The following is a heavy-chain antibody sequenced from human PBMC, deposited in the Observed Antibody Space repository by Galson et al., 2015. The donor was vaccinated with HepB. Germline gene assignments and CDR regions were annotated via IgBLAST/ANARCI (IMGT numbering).Heavy chain of an antibody. D-gene: IGHD3-3*01. CDR3: AKGPILEWSQSYFDY. CDR1: GFTFDDYA. V-gene: IGHV3-9*01. Sequence: SLRLSCAASGFTFDDYAMHWVRQAPGKGLEWVSGISWNSGSIGYADSVKGRFTISRDNAKNSLYLQMNSLRAEDTALYYCAKGPILEWSQSYFDYWGQGTLVTVSS. CDR2: ISWNSGSI. J-gene: IGHJ4*02.